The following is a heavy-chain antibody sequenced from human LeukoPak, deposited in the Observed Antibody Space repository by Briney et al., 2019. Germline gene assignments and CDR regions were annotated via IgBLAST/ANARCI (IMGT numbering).Heavy chain of an antibody. CDR1: GGSISSSSYY. D-gene: IGHD6-13*01. Sequence: PSETLSLTCTVSGGSISSSSYYWGWIRQPPGKGLEWIGSIYYSGSTYYNPSLKSRVTISVDTSKNQFSLKLSSVTAADTAVYYCARQLSNAGPIAARDYWGQGTLVTVSS. V-gene: IGHV4-39*01. J-gene: IGHJ4*02. CDR2: IYYSGST. CDR3: ARQLSNAGPIAARDY.